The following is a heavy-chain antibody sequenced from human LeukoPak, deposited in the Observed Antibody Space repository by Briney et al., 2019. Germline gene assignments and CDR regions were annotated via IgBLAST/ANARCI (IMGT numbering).Heavy chain of an antibody. CDR1: GGTFSSYA. V-gene: IGHV1-69*04. D-gene: IGHD3-22*01. J-gene: IGHJ4*02. Sequence: SVKISCKASGGTFSSYAISWVRQAPGQGLEWMGRIIPILGIANYAQKFQGRVTITADKSTSTAYMELSSLRSEDTAVYYCARAYDSSGYESDYWGQGTLVTVSS. CDR3: ARAYDSSGYESDY. CDR2: IIPILGIA.